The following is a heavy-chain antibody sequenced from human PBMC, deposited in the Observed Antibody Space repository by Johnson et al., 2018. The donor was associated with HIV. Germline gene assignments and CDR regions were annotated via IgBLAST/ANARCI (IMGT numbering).Heavy chain of an antibody. J-gene: IGHJ3*02. V-gene: IGHV3-30-3*01. CDR1: GFTFSSYA. CDR3: ARDPDLDAFDI. D-gene: IGHD1-14*01. Sequence: VLLLESGGGVVQPGRSLRLSCAASGFTFSSYAMHWVRQAPGKGLEWVAVISYDGSNKYYADSVKGRFTISRDNSKNTLYLQMNSLRAEDTAVYYCARDPDLDAFDIWGQGTMVTVSS. CDR2: ISYDGSNK.